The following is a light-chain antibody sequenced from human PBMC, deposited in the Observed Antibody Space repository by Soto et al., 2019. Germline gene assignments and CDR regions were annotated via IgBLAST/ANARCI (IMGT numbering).Light chain of an antibody. V-gene: IGKV3-15*01. J-gene: IGKJ1*01. CDR1: QSVSSN. CDR3: QQYNNWPRT. Sequence: EVVMTQSPATLSVSPGERATLSCRASQSVSSNLAWYQQKPGQAPRLLIYGASTRGTGIPARFSGSGSGTEFTPTISSLQSEDFDVYYCQQYNNWPRTLGQGTKVDI. CDR2: GAS.